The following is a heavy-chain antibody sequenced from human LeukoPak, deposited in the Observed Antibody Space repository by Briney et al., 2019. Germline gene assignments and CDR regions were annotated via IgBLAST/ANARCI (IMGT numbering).Heavy chain of an antibody. V-gene: IGHV3-30*04. J-gene: IGHJ4*02. CDR2: RSYDGSLM. D-gene: IGHD3-22*01. CDR3: AKSPYYYDSSGYCIEYYFGY. Sequence: GGSLRLSCTASGFTFRRDAVQWVRQAPGKGLEWVAVRSYDGSLMFYADSVKGRFTISRDNSKNTLYLQMKSLRAEDTAVYYCAKSPYYYDSSGYCIEYYFGYWGQGTLVTVSS. CDR1: GFTFRRDA.